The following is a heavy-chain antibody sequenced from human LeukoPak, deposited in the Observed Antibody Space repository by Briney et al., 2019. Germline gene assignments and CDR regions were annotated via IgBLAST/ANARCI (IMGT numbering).Heavy chain of an antibody. Sequence: GGSLRLSCAASGFTFSSYGMHWVRQAPGKGLEWVAFIRYDGSNKYYADSVKGRFTISRDNSKNTLYLQMNSLRAEDTAVYYCAKDKLVVRGESYYYYMDAWGKGTTVTVSS. CDR1: GFTFSSYG. CDR3: AKDKLVVRGESYYYYMDA. CDR2: IRYDGSNK. J-gene: IGHJ6*03. V-gene: IGHV3-30*02. D-gene: IGHD3-10*01.